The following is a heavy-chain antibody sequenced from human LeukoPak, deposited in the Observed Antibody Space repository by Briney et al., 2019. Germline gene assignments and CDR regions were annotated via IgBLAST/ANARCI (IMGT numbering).Heavy chain of an antibody. V-gene: IGHV3-13*01. CDR2: IGTAGDT. CDR1: GFTFSSYD. J-gene: IGHJ3*02. CDR3: ARALCSSTSCYDDAFDI. Sequence: QPGGSLRLSCAASGFTFSSYDMHWVRQATGKGLEWVSAIGTAGDTYYPGSVKGRFTISRENAKNSLYLQMNSLRAGDTAVYYCARALCSSTSCYDDAFDIWGQGTMVTVSS. D-gene: IGHD2-2*01.